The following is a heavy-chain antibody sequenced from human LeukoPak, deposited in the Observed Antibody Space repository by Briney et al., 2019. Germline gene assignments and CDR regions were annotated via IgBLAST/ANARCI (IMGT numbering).Heavy chain of an antibody. J-gene: IGHJ4*02. Sequence: PSETLSLTCTVSGGSISSYYWSWIRQTPGKGLEWIGYIYYSGSTNYNPSLKSRVNISVDTSKNQFSLKLSSVTAADTALYYCASLYCSRTSCYLFHWGQGTLVTVSS. D-gene: IGHD2-2*01. V-gene: IGHV4-59*08. CDR2: IYYSGST. CDR3: ASLYCSRTSCYLFH. CDR1: GGSISSYY.